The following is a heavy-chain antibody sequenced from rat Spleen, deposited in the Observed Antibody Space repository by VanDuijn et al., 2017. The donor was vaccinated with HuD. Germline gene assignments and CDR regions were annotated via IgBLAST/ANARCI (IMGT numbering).Heavy chain of an antibody. J-gene: IGHJ2*01. CDR2: IIYDGSST. V-gene: IGHV5-22*01. Sequence: EVQLVESGGVLVQPGRSMKLSCAASGFTFSDYYMAWVRQAPTKGLEWVATIIYDGSSTYYRDSVKGRFTISRDNAKSTLYLQMNSLRSEDTATYYCTREDNYPGCFDYWGQGVMVTVSS. CDR3: TREDNYPGCFDY. D-gene: IGHD1-4*01. CDR1: GFTFSDYY.